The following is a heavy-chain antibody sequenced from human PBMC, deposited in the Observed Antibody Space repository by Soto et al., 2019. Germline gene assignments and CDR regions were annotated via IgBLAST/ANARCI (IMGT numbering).Heavy chain of an antibody. V-gene: IGHV3-48*01. Sequence: GSLRLSCAASGFTFSSYSMNWVRQAPGKGLEWVSYISSSSSTIYYADSVKGRFTISRDNAKNSLYLQMNSLRAEDTAVYYCARAKLRYFDWLELDAFDIWGQGTMVTVSS. CDR1: GFTFSSYS. J-gene: IGHJ3*02. CDR2: ISSSSSTI. D-gene: IGHD3-9*01. CDR3: ARAKLRYFDWLELDAFDI.